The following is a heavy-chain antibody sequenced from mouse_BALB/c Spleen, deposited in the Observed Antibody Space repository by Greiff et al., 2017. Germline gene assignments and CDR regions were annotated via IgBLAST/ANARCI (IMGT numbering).Heavy chain of an antibody. Sequence: EVKLMESGAELVKPGASVKLSCTASGFNIKDTYMHWVKQRPEQGLEWIGRIDPANGNTKYDPKFQGKATITADTSSNTAYLQLSSLTSEDTAVYYCARDYYGMYYAMDYWGQGTSVTVSS. J-gene: IGHJ4*01. CDR2: IDPANGNT. V-gene: IGHV14-3*02. CDR1: GFNIKDTY. D-gene: IGHD1-1*01. CDR3: ARDYYGMYYAMDY.